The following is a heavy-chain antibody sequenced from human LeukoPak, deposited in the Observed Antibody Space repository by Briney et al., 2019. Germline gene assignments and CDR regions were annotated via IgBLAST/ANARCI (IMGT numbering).Heavy chain of an antibody. J-gene: IGHJ6*02. CDR2: ISSSSSYI. CDR1: GFTFSSYS. V-gene: IGHV3-21*01. Sequence: PGGSLRLSCAASGFTFSSYSMNWVRQAPGKGLEWVSSISSSSSYIYYADSLKGRFTISRDNAKNPLYLQMNSLRAEDTAVYYCARGVGAATRPGLNYYYYGMDVWGQGTTVTVSS. D-gene: IGHD2-15*01. CDR3: ARGVGAATRPGLNYYYYGMDV.